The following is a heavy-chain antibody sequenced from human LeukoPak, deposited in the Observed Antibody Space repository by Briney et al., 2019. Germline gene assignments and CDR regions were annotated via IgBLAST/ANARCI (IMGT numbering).Heavy chain of an antibody. CDR1: GFTFDDYG. J-gene: IGHJ4*02. CDR3: ARGTQWELLSPFDY. D-gene: IGHD1-26*01. Sequence: GGSLRLSCAASGFTFDDYGMSWVRQAPGKGLEWVSGINWNGGSTGYADSVKGRFTISRDNAKNSLYLQMNSLRAEDTALYHCARGTQWELLSPFDYWGQGTLVTVSS. CDR2: INWNGGST. V-gene: IGHV3-20*01.